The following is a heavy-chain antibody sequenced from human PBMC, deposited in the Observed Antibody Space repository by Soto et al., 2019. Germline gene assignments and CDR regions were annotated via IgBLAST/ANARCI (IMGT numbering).Heavy chain of an antibody. CDR2: ISTYNGDT. V-gene: IGHV1-18*01. D-gene: IGHD2-15*01. J-gene: IGHJ6*02. CDR3: ARSGAAPYYYYGMYV. Sequence: QVQLVQSGAEVRKPGASVKVSCKASGYTFTSSGISWLRPAPGQGLEWMGWISTYNGDTNDAPKFQDRVTMTIDRSTSTAYMDLRSLRSDDAAVYYCARSGAAPYYYYGMYVWGQGTRVTVSS. CDR1: GYTFTSSG.